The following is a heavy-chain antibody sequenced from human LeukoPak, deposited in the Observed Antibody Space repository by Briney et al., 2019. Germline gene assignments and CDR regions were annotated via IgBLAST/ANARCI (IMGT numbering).Heavy chain of an antibody. V-gene: IGHV3-48*03. CDR1: GFTFSSYE. Sequence: GGSLRLSCAASGFTFSSYEMNWVGQAPGKGLEWVSYISSSDSTIYYADSVKGRFTISRDNAKNSLYLQMNSLRAEDTAVYYCARRYSSRWAFDYWGQGTLVTVSS. J-gene: IGHJ4*02. CDR3: ARRYSSRWAFDY. CDR2: ISSSDSTI. D-gene: IGHD6-13*01.